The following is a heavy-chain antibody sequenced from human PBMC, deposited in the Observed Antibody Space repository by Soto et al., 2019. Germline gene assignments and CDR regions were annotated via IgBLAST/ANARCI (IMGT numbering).Heavy chain of an antibody. CDR2: IVVGSGNT. Sequence: ASVKVSCKASGFTFTSSAVQWVRQARGQRLEWIGWIVVGSGNTNYAQKFQERVTITRDMSTSTAYMELSSLRSEDTAVYYCAAVASFPYSSGWTTAYYYYGMDVWGQGTTVTVSS. D-gene: IGHD6-19*01. J-gene: IGHJ6*02. CDR1: GFTFTSSA. V-gene: IGHV1-58*01. CDR3: AAVASFPYSSGWTTAYYYYGMDV.